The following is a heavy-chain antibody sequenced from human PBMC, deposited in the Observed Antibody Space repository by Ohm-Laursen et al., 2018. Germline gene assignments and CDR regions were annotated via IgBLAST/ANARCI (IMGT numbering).Heavy chain of an antibody. J-gene: IGHJ4*02. D-gene: IGHD3-22*01. V-gene: IGHV4-4*07. CDR1: GGSITRYY. CDR3: AGEFYFDSSGYYY. Sequence: SETLALTCSVSGGSITRYYWNWIRQPPGKGLEWIGSIYPRGTTYYNPSLESRVALSVDTSKSQLSLNLTSATTADTAVYYCAGEFYFDSSGYYYWGQGILVIVSS. CDR2: IYPRGTT.